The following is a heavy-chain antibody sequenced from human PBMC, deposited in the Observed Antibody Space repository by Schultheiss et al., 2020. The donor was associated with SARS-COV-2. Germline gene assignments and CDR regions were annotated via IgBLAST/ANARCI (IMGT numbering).Heavy chain of an antibody. CDR2: ISGSSNTI. CDR1: GFTFSNYG. J-gene: IGHJ4*02. V-gene: IGHV3-48*04. Sequence: GESLKISCAASGFTFSNYGMNWVRQAPGKGLEWLSHISGSSNTIYYADSVKGRFTISRDNAKNSLFLQMNSLRAEDTAVYSCARDETLDYWGQGTLVTVSS. CDR3: ARDETLDY.